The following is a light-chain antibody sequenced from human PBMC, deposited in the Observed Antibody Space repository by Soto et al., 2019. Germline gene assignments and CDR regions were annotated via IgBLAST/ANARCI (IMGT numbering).Light chain of an antibody. CDR1: QNVNKNY. V-gene: IGKV3-20*01. J-gene: IGKJ3*01. Sequence: EIVLTQSPDTLSLSPGERATLSCRASQNVNKNYLAWYQQKPGQAPRLLIFGASSRATGIPDRFSGSGSGTVFTLTISRLEPEDFAVYYCQQYGTSPFIFGPGTRVDI. CDR3: QQYGTSPFI. CDR2: GAS.